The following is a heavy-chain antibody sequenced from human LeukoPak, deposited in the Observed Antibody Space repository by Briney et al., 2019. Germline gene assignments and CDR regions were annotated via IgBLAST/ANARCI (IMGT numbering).Heavy chain of an antibody. CDR2: IYYSGTT. CDR3: ARLKATVSIHAYFDS. J-gene: IGHJ4*02. CDR1: GGSISSGTYY. V-gene: IGHV4-39*07. D-gene: IGHD4-17*01. Sequence: PSETLSLTCTDSGGSISSGTYYWGWVRQPPGKGLEWIGTIYYSGTTYYNPSLKSRVTISIDTSKNHFSLKLSSVTAADTAIYYCARLKATVSIHAYFDSWGQGTLVTVSS.